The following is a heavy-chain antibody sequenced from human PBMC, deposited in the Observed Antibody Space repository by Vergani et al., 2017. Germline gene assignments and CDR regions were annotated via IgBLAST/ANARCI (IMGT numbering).Heavy chain of an antibody. CDR3: ASIAVAGSAYFDL. CDR2: IYYSGST. V-gene: IGHV4-59*01. Sequence: QVQLQESGPGLVKPSETLSLTCTVSDGSISSYYWSWIRQPPGKGLEWIGYIYYSGSTNYNPFLKSRVTISVDTSKNQFSLKLSSVTAADTAVYYCASIAVAGSAYFDLWGRGTLVTVSS. CDR1: DGSISSYY. D-gene: IGHD6-19*01. J-gene: IGHJ2*01.